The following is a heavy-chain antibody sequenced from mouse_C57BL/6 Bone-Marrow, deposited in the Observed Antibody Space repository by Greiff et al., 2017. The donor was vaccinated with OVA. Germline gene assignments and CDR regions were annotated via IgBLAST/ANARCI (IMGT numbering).Heavy chain of an antibody. Sequence: VQLQQPGAELVMPGASVKLSCKASGYTFTSYWMHWVKQRPGQGLEWIGEIDPSDSYTNYNQKFKGKSTLTVDKSSSTAYMQLSSLTSEDSAVYYCARRGYDYSWCAYWGQGTLVTVSA. CDR2: IDPSDSYT. D-gene: IGHD2-4*01. J-gene: IGHJ3*01. V-gene: IGHV1-69*01. CDR1: GYTFTSYW. CDR3: ARRGYDYSWCAY.